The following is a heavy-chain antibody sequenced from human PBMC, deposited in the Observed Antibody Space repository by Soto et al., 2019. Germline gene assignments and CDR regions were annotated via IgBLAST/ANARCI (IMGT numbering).Heavy chain of an antibody. D-gene: IGHD2-15*01. CDR1: GFPFSSRA. Sequence: EVQLLESGGGLVQPGGSLRLSCAASGFPFSSRAMSWVRQAPGKGLEWVSAISGSGTITYYADSVKGRFTISRDTSKNTLYLQTNSLRADDTAVYYFAEWARYCSGADCRAWCQGTLVTVSS. CDR2: ISGSGTIT. V-gene: IGHV3-23*01. CDR3: AEWARYCSGADCRA. J-gene: IGHJ5*02.